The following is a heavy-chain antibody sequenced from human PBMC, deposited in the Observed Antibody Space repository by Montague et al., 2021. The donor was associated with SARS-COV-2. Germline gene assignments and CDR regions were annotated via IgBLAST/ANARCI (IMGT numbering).Heavy chain of an antibody. D-gene: IGHD3-9*01. CDR3: ARGYFPVGGLEVWGSYGMDV. CDR2: VKGDGSRI. CDR1: GFTFSSYW. J-gene: IGHJ6*02. Sequence: SLRLSCTASGFTFSSYWMHWVRQAPGTGLVWVSRVKGDGSRISYADSVKGRFTISRDNAKNTLYLQMNSLRAEDTAVYFCARGYFPVGGLEVWGSYGMDVWGQGTTVTVSS. V-gene: IGHV3-74*01.